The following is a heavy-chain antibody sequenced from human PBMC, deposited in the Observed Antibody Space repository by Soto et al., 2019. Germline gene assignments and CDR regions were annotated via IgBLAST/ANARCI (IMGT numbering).Heavy chain of an antibody. J-gene: IGHJ4*02. V-gene: IGHV4-59*01. CDR2: IYYSGST. CDR1: GGSISSYY. D-gene: IGHD6-19*01. CDR3: ARLEYSSGWCRFGY. Sequence: QVQLQESGPGLVKPSETLSLTCTVSGGSISSYYWSWIRQPPGKGLEWIGYIYYSGSTNYNPSLKSRVTISVDTSKNQFSLKLSSVTAADTAVYHCARLEYSSGWCRFGYWGQGTLVTVSS.